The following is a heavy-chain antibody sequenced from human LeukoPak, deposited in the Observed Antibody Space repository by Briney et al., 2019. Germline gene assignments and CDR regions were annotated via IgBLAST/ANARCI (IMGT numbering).Heavy chain of an antibody. V-gene: IGHV4-59*01. CDR1: GGSISSYY. D-gene: IGHD4-11*01. J-gene: IGHJ4*02. Sequence: KSSETLSLTCTVSGGSISSYYWSWIRQPPGKGLEWIGYIYYSGSTNYNPSLKSRVTISVDTSKNQFSLKLSSVTAADTAVYYCARGAAYSPLLDFDYWGQGTLVTVSS. CDR3: ARGAAYSPLLDFDY. CDR2: IYYSGST.